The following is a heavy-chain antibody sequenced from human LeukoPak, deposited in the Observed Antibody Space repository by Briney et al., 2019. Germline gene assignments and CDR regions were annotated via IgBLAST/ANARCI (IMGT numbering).Heavy chain of an antibody. CDR2: ITTSSSYI. CDR3: ATVLRWTIGDDAFDI. CDR1: GFSFSGYS. J-gene: IGHJ3*02. V-gene: IGHV3-21*03. Sequence: GGSLRLSCAGSGFSFSGYSMNWVRQAPGEGLEWVSLITTSSSYIYYADSVKGRFTISRDNAKNSLYLQMNSLRAEDTAVYYCATVLRWTIGDDAFDIWGQGTMVTVSS. D-gene: IGHD4-23*01.